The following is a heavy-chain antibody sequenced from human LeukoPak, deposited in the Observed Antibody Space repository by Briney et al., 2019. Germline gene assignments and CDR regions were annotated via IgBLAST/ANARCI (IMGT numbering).Heavy chain of an antibody. CDR1: GFTFSSYA. D-gene: IGHD3-10*01. V-gene: IGHV3-23*01. CDR3: AKAGARFGELLYLNPDY. CDR2: ISGSGGST. J-gene: IGHJ4*02. Sequence: PGGSLRLSCAASGFTFSSYAMSWVRQAPGKGLEWVSAISGSGGSTYYADSVKGRFTISRDNSKNTLYLQMNSLRAEDTAVYYCAKAGARFGELLYLNPDYWGQGTLVTVSS.